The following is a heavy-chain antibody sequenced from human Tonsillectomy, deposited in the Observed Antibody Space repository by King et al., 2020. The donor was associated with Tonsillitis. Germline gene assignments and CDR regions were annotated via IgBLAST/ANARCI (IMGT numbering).Heavy chain of an antibody. V-gene: IGHV3-13*01. CDR2: IGAGGDT. Sequence: QLVQSGGGLVQPGGSLRLSCAASEFTFSSYGMHWVRQVTGKGLEWVSAIGAGGDTYYVDSVKGRFTISRENAKSSLFLQMNSLTAGDTAVYYCARSLDTSAAKYAYDMWGPGTMVIVSS. J-gene: IGHJ3*02. D-gene: IGHD3-22*01. CDR1: EFTFSSYG. CDR3: ARSLDTSAAKYAYDM.